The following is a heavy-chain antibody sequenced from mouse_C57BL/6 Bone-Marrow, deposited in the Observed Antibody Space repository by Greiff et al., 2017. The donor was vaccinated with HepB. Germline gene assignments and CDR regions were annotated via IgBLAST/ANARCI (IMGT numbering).Heavy chain of an antibody. Sequence: EVQLQESGPGLVKPSQSLSLTCSVTGYSITSGYYWNWIRQFPGNKLEWMGYISYDGSNNYNPSLKNRISITRDTSKNQFFLKLNSVTTEDTATYYCARIYLGFAYWGQGTLVTVSA. CDR3: ARIYLGFAY. D-gene: IGHD5-5*01. CDR1: GYSITSGYY. CDR2: ISYDGSN. V-gene: IGHV3-6*01. J-gene: IGHJ3*01.